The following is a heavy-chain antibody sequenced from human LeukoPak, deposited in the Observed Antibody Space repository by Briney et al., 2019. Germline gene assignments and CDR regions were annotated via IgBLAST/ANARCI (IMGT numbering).Heavy chain of an antibody. CDR3: AKDAGIVRQLGYDY. V-gene: IGHV3-30-3*01. D-gene: IGHD6-6*01. CDR2: ISYDGNNK. Sequence: GGSLRLSCAASGFNFSTYTMHWVRQAPGKGLEWVAVISYDGNNKYYADSVKGRFTISRDNAKNTLYLQMNSLRAEDTAVYYCAKDAGIVRQLGYDYWGQGTLVTVSS. J-gene: IGHJ4*02. CDR1: GFNFSTYT.